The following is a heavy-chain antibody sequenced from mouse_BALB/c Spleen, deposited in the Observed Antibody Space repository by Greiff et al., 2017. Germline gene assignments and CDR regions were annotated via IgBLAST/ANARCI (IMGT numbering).Heavy chain of an antibody. J-gene: IGHJ2*01. CDR1: GYTFTSYY. D-gene: IGHD2-10*01. CDR3: TRGGAYYGNPYYFDY. Sequence: QVQLQQPGAELVMPGASVKMSCKASGYTFTSYYMYWVKQRPGQGLEWIGEINPSNGGTNFNEKFKSKATLTVDKSSSTAYMQLSSLTSEDSAVYYCTRGGAYYGNPYYFDYWGQGTTLTVSS. CDR2: INPSNGGT. V-gene: IGHV1S81*02.